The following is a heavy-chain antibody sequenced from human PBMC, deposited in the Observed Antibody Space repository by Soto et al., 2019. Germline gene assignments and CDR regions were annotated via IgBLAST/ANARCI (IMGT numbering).Heavy chain of an antibody. V-gene: IGHV1-2*02. J-gene: IGHJ4*02. D-gene: IGHD6-19*01. CDR1: GYTFTGYY. CDR2: INPNSGGT. Sequence: ASLKVSCKASGYTFTGYYMHWVRQAPGQGLEWMGWINPNSGGTNYAQKFQGRVTMTRDTSISTAYMELSRLRSDDTAVYYCARGPAVAVHFYYWGQGTLVTVSS. CDR3: ARGPAVAVHFYY.